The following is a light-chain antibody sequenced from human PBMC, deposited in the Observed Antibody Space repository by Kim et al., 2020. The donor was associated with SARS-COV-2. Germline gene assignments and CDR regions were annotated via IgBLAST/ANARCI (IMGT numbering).Light chain of an antibody. V-gene: IGKV3-20*01. J-gene: IGKJ1*01. Sequence: SPGERAPPSCRARQSVSSSYLAWYQQKPGQAPRLLIYGASSRATGIPDRFSGSGSGTDFTLTISRLEPEDFAVYYCQQYGSSPWTFGQGTKVDIK. CDR2: GAS. CDR1: QSVSSSY. CDR3: QQYGSSPWT.